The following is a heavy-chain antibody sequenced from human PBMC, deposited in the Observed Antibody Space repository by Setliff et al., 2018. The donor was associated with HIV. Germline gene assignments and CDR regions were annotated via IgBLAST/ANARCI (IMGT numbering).Heavy chain of an antibody. Sequence: GGSLRLSCAASGFTASGFTFSSAWMTWVRQCPGKGLEWLGRMTSRHDGGTTDYAAPVKGRFTFSGDDSTNTLYLQMNNLKIEDTAVYYCVTDDKVAFDVWGRGTMVTVSS. CDR2: MTSRHDGGTT. CDR1: GFTFSSAW. V-gene: IGHV3-15*01. J-gene: IGHJ3*01. CDR3: VTDDKVAFDV.